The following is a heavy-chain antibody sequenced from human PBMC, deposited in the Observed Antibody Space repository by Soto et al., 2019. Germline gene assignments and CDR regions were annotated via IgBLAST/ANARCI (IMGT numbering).Heavy chain of an antibody. Sequence: SETLSLTCTVSGGSISSSSYYWGWIRQPPGKGLEWIGSIYYSGSTYYNPSLKSRVTISVDTSKNQFSLKLISVTAADTAVYYCVRLDGYKNYCYYGMDVWGQGTTVTVSS. J-gene: IGHJ6*02. D-gene: IGHD3-22*01. CDR3: VRLDGYKNYCYYGMDV. V-gene: IGHV4-39*01. CDR2: IYYSGST. CDR1: GGSISSSSYY.